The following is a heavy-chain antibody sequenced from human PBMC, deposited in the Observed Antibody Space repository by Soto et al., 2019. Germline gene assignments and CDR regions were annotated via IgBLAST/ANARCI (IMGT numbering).Heavy chain of an antibody. V-gene: IGHV3-66*01. CDR3: GRYP. CDR1: GFSVSTNY. CDR2: IYNGKSI. J-gene: IGHJ5*02. Sequence: EVQSVESGGGLAQPGGSLRLSCVVSGFSVSTNYIKWVRQAPGKGLEWIANIYNGKSIHYADSVNGRFIISGDNSKNTVYLQMTGLRAEDTAFYYCGRYPLGQGPLVTVPS.